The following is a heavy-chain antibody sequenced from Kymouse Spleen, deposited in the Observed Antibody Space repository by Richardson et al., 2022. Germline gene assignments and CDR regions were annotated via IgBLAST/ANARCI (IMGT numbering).Heavy chain of an antibody. CDR1: GFTFSSYG. J-gene: IGHJ6*02. V-gene: IGHV3-33*01. CDR3: ARENCGGDCYSYYYYYGMDV. CDR2: IWYDGSNK. D-gene: IGHD2-21*02. Sequence: QVQLVESGGGVVQPGRSLRLSCAASGFTFSSYGMHWVRQAPGKGLEWVAVIWYDGSNKYYADSVKGRFTISRDNSKNTLYLQMNSLRAEDTAVYYCARENCGGDCYSYYYYYGMDVWGQGTTVTVSS.